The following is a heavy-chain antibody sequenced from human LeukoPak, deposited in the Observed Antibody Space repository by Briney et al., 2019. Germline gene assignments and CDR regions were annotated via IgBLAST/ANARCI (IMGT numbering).Heavy chain of an antibody. V-gene: IGHV3-15*01. Sequence: GGSLRLSCAASGFTFSNAWISWVRQAPGKGLEWVGRIKSKTDGGTTDYAAPVKGRFTISRDDSKNTLYLQMNSLKTEDTAVYYCTTVSDFWSGYYEPPFDYWGQGTLVTVSS. CDR1: GFTFSNAW. D-gene: IGHD3-3*01. CDR3: TTVSDFWSGYYEPPFDY. J-gene: IGHJ4*02. CDR2: IKSKTDGGTT.